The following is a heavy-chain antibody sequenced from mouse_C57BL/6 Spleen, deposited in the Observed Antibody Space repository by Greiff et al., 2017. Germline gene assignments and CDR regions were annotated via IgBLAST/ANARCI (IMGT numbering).Heavy chain of an antibody. Sequence: QVQLQQPGAELVRPGTSVKLSCKASGYTFTSYWMHWVKQRPGQGLEWIGVIDPSDSYTNYNQKFKGKATLTVDTSSSTAYMQRSSLTSEDSAVYYCARNVYGSPFDYWGQGTTRTVSS. J-gene: IGHJ2*01. CDR3: ARNVYGSPFDY. V-gene: IGHV1-59*01. CDR2: IDPSDSYT. CDR1: GYTFTSYW. D-gene: IGHD1-1*01.